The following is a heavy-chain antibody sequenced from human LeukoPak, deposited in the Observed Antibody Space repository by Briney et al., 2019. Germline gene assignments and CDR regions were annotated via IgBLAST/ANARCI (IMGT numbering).Heavy chain of an antibody. CDR3: ATLTLYYGSGSYFDY. Sequence: GGSLRLSCVASGFAFDNNYMSWVRRAPGKGLECVSVIYYNGSASYADSVKGRFTISRDNAKNTLFLQMNSLRAEDTALYYCATLTLYYGSGSYFDYWGQGTLVAVSS. J-gene: IGHJ4*02. V-gene: IGHV3-53*01. CDR1: GFAFDNNY. D-gene: IGHD3-10*01. CDR2: IYYNGSA.